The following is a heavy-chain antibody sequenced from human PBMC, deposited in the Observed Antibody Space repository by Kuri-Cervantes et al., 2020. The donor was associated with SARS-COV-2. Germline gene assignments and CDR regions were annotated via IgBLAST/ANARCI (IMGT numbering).Heavy chain of an antibody. J-gene: IGHJ6*03. CDR3: ARGVMGAVAGFLVPYYYYYMDV. CDR2: IYYSGST. D-gene: IGHD6-19*01. Sequence: SCTVSGYSISSGYYWSWIRQPPGKGLEWIGYIYYSGSTYYNPSLKSRVTISVDTSKNQFSLKLSSVTAADTAVYYCARGVMGAVAGFLVPYYYYYMDVWGKGTTVTVSS. V-gene: IGHV4-31*02. CDR1: GYSISSGYY.